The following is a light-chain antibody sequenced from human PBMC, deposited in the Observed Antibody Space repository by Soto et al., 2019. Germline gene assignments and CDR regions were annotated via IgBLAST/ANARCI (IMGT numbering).Light chain of an antibody. CDR2: LGS. J-gene: IGKJ1*01. CDR1: QSLLHSNGYNY. V-gene: IGKV2-28*01. Sequence: DIVMTQSPLSLPVTPGEPASISCRSIQSLLHSNGYNYLDWYLQKPGQSPQLLIYLGSNLASGVPDRFSGSGSGTDFTLTISSLRAEDVAVYYCQQYYDTLRTFGQGTKVEVK. CDR3: QQYYDTLRT.